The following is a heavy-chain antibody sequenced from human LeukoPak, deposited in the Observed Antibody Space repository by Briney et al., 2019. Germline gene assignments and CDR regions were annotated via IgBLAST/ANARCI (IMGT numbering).Heavy chain of an antibody. CDR2: IYYSGST. CDR1: GGSISSYY. V-gene: IGHV4-59*01. CDR3: ARAVSWTDYYYYMDV. Sequence: SETLSLTCTVSGGSISSYYWSWIRQPPGKGLEWIGYIYYSGSTNYNPSLKSLVTISVDTSKNQFSLKLSSVTAADTAVYYCARAVSWTDYYYYMDVWGKGTTVTVSS. D-gene: IGHD6-13*01. J-gene: IGHJ6*03.